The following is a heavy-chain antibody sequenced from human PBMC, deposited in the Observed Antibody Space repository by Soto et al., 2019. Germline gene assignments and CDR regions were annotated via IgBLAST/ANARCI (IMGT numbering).Heavy chain of an antibody. Sequence: ASVKVSCKASGYTFTSYYMHWVRQAPGQGLEWMGIINPSGGSTSYAQKFQGGVTMTRNTSISTAYMELSSLRSEDTAVYYCARGDYDFWSGYSRPYYYYGMDVWGQGTTVTVSS. CDR2: INPSGGST. J-gene: IGHJ6*02. D-gene: IGHD3-3*01. CDR3: ARGDYDFWSGYSRPYYYYGMDV. CDR1: GYTFTSYY. V-gene: IGHV1-46*01.